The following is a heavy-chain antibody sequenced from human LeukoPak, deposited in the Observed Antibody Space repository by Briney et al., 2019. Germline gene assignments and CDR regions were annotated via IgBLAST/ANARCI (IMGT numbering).Heavy chain of an antibody. CDR1: GGSFSGYY. D-gene: IGHD3-10*01. V-gene: IGHV4-34*01. CDR2: INHSGST. J-gene: IGHJ4*02. Sequence: SETLSLTCAVYGGSFSGYYWSWIRQPPGKGLEWIGEINHSGSTNYSPSLKSRVTISVDTSKNQFSLKLSSVTAADTAVYYCARGRPLPPLLWFGEIRSAFGYWGQGTLVTVSS. CDR3: ARGRPLPPLLWFGEIRSAFGY.